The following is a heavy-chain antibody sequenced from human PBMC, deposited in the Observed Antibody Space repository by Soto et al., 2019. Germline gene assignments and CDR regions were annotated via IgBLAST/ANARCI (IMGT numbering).Heavy chain of an antibody. Sequence: PSETLCLTCAVSGGSISSGGYSWSWIRQPPGKGLEWIGYIYHSGSTYYNPSLKSRVTISVDRSKNQFSLKLSSVTAADTAVYYCARGLRFLPYGPDWFDPWGQGTLVTVSS. J-gene: IGHJ5*02. CDR3: ARGLRFLPYGPDWFDP. CDR2: IYHSGST. D-gene: IGHD3-3*01. CDR1: GGSISSGGYS. V-gene: IGHV4-30-2*01.